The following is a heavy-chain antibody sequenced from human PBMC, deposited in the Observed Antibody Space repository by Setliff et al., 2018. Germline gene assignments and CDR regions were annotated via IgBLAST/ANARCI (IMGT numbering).Heavy chain of an antibody. CDR1: GYTFTSYG. V-gene: IGHV1-18*01. Sequence: PSVKVSCKASGYTFTSYGFTWVRQAPGQGLEWMGWISAYTGNTNYAQKLQGRVTMTTDTSTSTAYMELRSLTSDDTGVYFCSRLVRYCTTTTCQRASGAELWGQGTLVTVSS. CDR2: ISAYTGNT. J-gene: IGHJ4*02. D-gene: IGHD2-8*01. CDR3: SRLVRYCTTTTCQRASGAEL.